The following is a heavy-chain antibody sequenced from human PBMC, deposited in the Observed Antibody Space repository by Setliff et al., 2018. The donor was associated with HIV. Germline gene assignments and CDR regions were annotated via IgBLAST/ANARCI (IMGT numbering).Heavy chain of an antibody. CDR2: INPNSGGT. V-gene: IGHV1-2*06. Sequence: ASVKVSCKASGYTFTGYYIHWVRQAPGQGLEWMGRINPNSGGTKYAQMCQGRVTMTRDTSISKAYMELSRLRSEDTAVYYCAKRYGTFGDLEGLDVWGQGTTVTVSS. CDR1: GYTFTGYY. J-gene: IGHJ6*02. CDR3: AKRYGTFGDLEGLDV. D-gene: IGHD3-10*01.